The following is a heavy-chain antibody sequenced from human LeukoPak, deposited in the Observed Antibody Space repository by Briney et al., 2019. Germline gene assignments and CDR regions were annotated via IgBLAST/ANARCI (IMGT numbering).Heavy chain of an antibody. CDR1: GGSISSGDYY. CDR2: IYYSGST. J-gene: IGHJ3*02. Sequence: SETLSLTCTVSGGSISSGDYYWSWIRQPPGKGLGWIGYIYYSGSTYYNPSLKSRVTISVDTSKNQFSLKLSSVTAADTAVYYCARGRGISSYYDFWSGHPGDAFDIWGQGTMVTVSS. D-gene: IGHD3-3*01. CDR3: ARGRGISSYYDFWSGHPGDAFDI. V-gene: IGHV4-30-4*01.